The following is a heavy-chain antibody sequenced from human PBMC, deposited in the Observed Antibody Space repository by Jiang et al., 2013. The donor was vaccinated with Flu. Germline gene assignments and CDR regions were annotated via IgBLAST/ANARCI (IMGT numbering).Heavy chain of an antibody. J-gene: IGHJ6*04. CDR2: SILVTLIP. Sequence: SYWIGWVRQMPGKAWSGWGSSILVTLIPDTARPSKARSPISADKSISTAYLQWSSLKASDTAMYYCARSYYDLLSYYYYGMDVWGKGTTVTVSS. CDR1: SYW. CDR3: ARSYYDLLSYYYYGMDV. V-gene: IGHV5-51*01. D-gene: IGHD3-3*01.